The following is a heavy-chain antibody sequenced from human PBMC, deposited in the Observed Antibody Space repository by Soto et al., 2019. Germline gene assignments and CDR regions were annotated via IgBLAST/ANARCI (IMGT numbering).Heavy chain of an antibody. CDR1: EFTFSSYA. Sequence: GGSLRLSCAASEFTFSSYAMHWVRQAPGKGLEWVAVISYDGSNKYYADSVKGRFTISRDNSKNTLYLQMNSLRAEDTAVYYCARDSSVGATWSNFDWGQGTLVTVSS. CDR2: ISYDGSNK. J-gene: IGHJ4*02. CDR3: ARDSSVGATWSNFD. V-gene: IGHV3-30-3*01. D-gene: IGHD1-26*01.